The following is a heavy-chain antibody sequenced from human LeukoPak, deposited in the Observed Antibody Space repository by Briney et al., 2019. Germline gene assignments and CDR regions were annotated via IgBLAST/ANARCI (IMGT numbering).Heavy chain of an antibody. J-gene: IGHJ4*02. CDR1: GFTFSSYS. D-gene: IGHD5-24*01. CDR3: AKDMSSSPDGYNPYFDY. V-gene: IGHV3-9*01. CDR2: ISWNSGSI. Sequence: GGSLRLSCAASGFTFSSYSMNWVRQAPGKGLEWVSGISWNSGSIGYADSVKGRFTISRDNAKNSLYLQMNSLRAEDTALYYCAKDMSSSPDGYNPYFDYWGQGTLVTVSS.